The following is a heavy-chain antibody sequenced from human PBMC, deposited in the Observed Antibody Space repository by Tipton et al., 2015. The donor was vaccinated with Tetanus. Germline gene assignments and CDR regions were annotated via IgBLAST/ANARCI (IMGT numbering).Heavy chain of an antibody. CDR2: ISSSSSYI. D-gene: IGHD5-12*01. V-gene: IGHV3-21*01. J-gene: IGHJ6*02. CDR1: GFTVSSYS. CDR3: ARENGGYDYYYYYGMDV. Sequence: SLRLSCAASGFTVSSYSMNWVRQAPGKGLEWVSSISSSSSYIYYADSVKGRFTISRDNAKNSLYLQMNSLRAEDTAVYYCARENGGYDYYYYYGMDVWGQGTTVTVSS.